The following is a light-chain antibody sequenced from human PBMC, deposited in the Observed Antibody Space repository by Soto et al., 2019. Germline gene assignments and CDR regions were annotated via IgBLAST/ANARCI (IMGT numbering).Light chain of an antibody. J-gene: IGKJ4*01. CDR3: QQYNNWPLT. CDR2: DAS. CDR1: QRVSNN. Sequence: EIVMTQSPAALSVSPGERATLSCRASQRVSNNFAWYQQKPGQAPRLLIYDASTRATGIPARFSGSGSGTEFTLTISSLQSEDFAVYYCQQYNNWPLTFGGGTKVDIK. V-gene: IGKV3-15*01.